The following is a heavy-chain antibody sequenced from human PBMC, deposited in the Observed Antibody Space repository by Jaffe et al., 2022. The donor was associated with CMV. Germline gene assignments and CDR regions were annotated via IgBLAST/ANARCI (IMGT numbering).Heavy chain of an antibody. CDR3: AKDLSHGSYYDSSGRQGAFDI. CDR2: ISWNSGSI. CDR1: GFTFDDYA. Sequence: EVQLVESGGGLVQPGRSLRLSCAASGFTFDDYAMHWVRQAPGKGLEWVSGISWNSGSIGYADSVKGRFTISRDNAKNSLYLQMNSLRAEDTALYYCAKDLSHGSYYDSSGRQGAFDIWGQGTMVTVSS. V-gene: IGHV3-9*01. D-gene: IGHD3-22*01. J-gene: IGHJ3*02.